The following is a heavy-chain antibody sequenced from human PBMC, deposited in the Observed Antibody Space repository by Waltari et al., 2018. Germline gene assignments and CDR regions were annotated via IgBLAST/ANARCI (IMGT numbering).Heavy chain of an antibody. CDR3: ANKVTHLFDY. CDR2: IRVGGGST. J-gene: IGHJ4*01. D-gene: IGHD5-18*01. Sequence: EVELLESGGGLVQPGGSLRLSCAASGSTFSSYAMSWVRQASGKVLAVFLVIRVGGGSTDSADAVKARFTISRDNANTTLYQQMNSLRSEDTAVYYCANKVTHLFDYWGHGTLVTVSS. V-gene: IGHV3-23*01. CDR1: GSTFSSYA.